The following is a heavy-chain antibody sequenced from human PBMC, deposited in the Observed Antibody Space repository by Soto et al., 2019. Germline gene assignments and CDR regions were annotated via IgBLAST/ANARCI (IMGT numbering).Heavy chain of an antibody. V-gene: IGHV3-11*01. CDR1: GFTFSDYY. J-gene: IGHJ6*02. CDR2: ISSSGSTI. D-gene: IGHD3-3*01. CDR3: ARDKRITIFGVVIPQYYYYGMDV. Sequence: PVVSLRLSCAASGFTFSDYYMSWIRQAPGKGLEWVSYISSSGSTIYYADSVKGRFTISRDNAKNSLYLQMNSLRAEDTAVYYCARDKRITIFGVVIPQYYYYGMDVWGQGTTVTVSS.